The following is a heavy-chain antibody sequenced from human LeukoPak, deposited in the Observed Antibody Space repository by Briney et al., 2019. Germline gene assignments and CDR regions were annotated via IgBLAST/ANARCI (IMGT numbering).Heavy chain of an antibody. V-gene: IGHV1-69*13. CDR3: ARGPLWGSGSSRFDY. Sequence: SVKVSCKASGGTFSSYAISWVRQAPGQGLEWMGGIIPIFGTANYAQKFQGRVTITADESTSTAYMELSSLRSEDTAVYYCARGPLWGSGSSRFDYWGQGTLVTVSS. D-gene: IGHD3-10*01. CDR2: IIPIFGTA. J-gene: IGHJ4*02. CDR1: GGTFSSYA.